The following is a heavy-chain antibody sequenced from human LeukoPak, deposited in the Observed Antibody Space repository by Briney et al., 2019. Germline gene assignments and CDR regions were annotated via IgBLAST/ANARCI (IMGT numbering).Heavy chain of an antibody. Sequence: GGSLRLSCAASGFTFSSYWMHWVRQAPGKGLVWVSRINSDGSSTSYADSVKGRFTIPRDNAKNTLYLQMNSLRAEDTAVYYCARPTNIVATIESWFDPWGQGTLVTVSS. J-gene: IGHJ5*02. V-gene: IGHV3-74*01. CDR3: ARPTNIVATIESWFDP. CDR2: INSDGSST. D-gene: IGHD5-12*01. CDR1: GFTFSSYW.